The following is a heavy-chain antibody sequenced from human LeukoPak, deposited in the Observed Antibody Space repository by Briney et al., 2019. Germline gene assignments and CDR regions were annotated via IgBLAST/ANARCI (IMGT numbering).Heavy chain of an antibody. CDR1: GGTFSSYA. J-gene: IGHJ4*02. V-gene: IGHV1-69*01. CDR2: IIPIFGTA. D-gene: IGHD5-18*01. Sequence: SVKVSCKASGGTFSSYAISWVRQAPGQGLEWMGGIIPIFGTANYAQKFQGRVTITVDESTSTAYMELSSLRSEDTAVYYCARASPTRRGSGYSYGYEDYWGQGTLVTVSS. CDR3: ARASPTRRGSGYSYGYEDY.